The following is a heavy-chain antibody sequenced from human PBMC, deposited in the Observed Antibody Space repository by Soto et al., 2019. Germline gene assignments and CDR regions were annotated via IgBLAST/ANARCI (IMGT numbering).Heavy chain of an antibody. CDR1: GFTFSTFW. V-gene: IGHV3-74*01. J-gene: IGHJ4*02. Sequence: EVQLVESGGGLVQPGGSLRLSCEASGFTFSTFWMHWVRQAPGKGLVWVSRINSNGSSTNYADSVKGRVTISRDNAKNMLYLQMNMLRAEDTAVYYCARDFEYWGQGTLVTVSS. CDR2: INSNGSST. CDR3: ARDFEY.